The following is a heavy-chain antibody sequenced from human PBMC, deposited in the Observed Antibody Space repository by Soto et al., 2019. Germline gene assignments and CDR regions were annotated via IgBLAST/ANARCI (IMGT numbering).Heavy chain of an antibody. D-gene: IGHD6-19*01. V-gene: IGHV3-21*01. Sequence: GGSLRLSCAASGFTFSSYSMNWVRQAPGKGLEWVSSISSSSYIYYADSVKGRFTISRDNAKNSLYLQMNSLRAEDTAVYYCARALVAASGRVYFDYWGQGTLVTVSS. CDR2: ISSSSYI. CDR1: GFTFSSYS. J-gene: IGHJ4*02. CDR3: ARALVAASGRVYFDY.